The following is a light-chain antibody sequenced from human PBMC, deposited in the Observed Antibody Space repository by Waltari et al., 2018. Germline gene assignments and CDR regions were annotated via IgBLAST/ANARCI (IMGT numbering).Light chain of an antibody. CDR3: NSYTGSSSWV. V-gene: IGLV2-14*01. CDR1: SSEVGFYNY. CDR2: DVS. J-gene: IGLJ3*02. Sequence: QSALTQPASVSGSPGQSITISCTGTSSEVGFYNYVSWYQQHPGKAPKPIIYDVSERPSGVSDRFSGSKSGNTASLTISGLQAEDEADYYCNSYTGSSSWVFGGGTKLTVL.